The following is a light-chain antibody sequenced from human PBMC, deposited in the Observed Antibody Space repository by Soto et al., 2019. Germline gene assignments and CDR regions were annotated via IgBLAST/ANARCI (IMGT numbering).Light chain of an antibody. CDR1: QTIISY. J-gene: IGKJ2*01. CDR2: GAS. CDR3: HQTYSIPHT. V-gene: IGKV1-39*01. Sequence: DIPMTQSPSSLSASVGDRVIITCRASQTIISYLNWYQQKPGKAPKLLIYGASSLQSGVPSRFSGSGSGTDFTLTISSLQSEDFATYHCHQTYSIPHTFGQGTKLEIK.